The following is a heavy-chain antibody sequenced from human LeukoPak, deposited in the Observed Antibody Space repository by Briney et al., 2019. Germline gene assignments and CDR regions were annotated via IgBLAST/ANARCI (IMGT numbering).Heavy chain of an antibody. CDR2: TFLFFGTA. Sequence: SVKVSCKASGGTFSSYPFGGVGQPPGQGLGWMGGTFLFFGTANYAQKFQGRVTITTDESTSTAYMELSSLRSEDTAVYYCARNPSSSWYHLRITYWFDPWGQGTLVTVSS. CDR1: GGTFSSYP. J-gene: IGHJ5*02. V-gene: IGHV1-69*05. CDR3: ARNPSSSWYHLRITYWFDP. D-gene: IGHD6-13*01.